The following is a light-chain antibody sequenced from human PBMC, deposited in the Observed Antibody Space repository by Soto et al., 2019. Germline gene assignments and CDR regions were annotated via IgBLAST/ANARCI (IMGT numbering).Light chain of an antibody. Sequence: DIQMTQSPSTLSASVGDRVTITCQASQDISNYLNWYQQKPGKAPKLLIYDASNLETGVPSRFSGSGSGTDFTLTISRLEPEDFAVYYCHQYGSSGTFGQGTKVDIK. V-gene: IGKV1-33*01. J-gene: IGKJ1*01. CDR3: HQYGSSGT. CDR2: DAS. CDR1: QDISNY.